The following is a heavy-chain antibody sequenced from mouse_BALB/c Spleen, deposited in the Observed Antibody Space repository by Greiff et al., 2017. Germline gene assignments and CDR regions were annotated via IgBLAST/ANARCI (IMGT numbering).Heavy chain of an antibody. V-gene: IGHV1-5*01. Sequence: VQLQQSGTVLARPGASVKMSCKASGYSFTSYWMHWVKQRPGQGLEWIGAIYPGNSDTSYNQKFKGKAKLTAVTSASTAYMELSSLTNEDSAVYYCTREGANHRRFFAYWGQGTLVTVSA. J-gene: IGHJ3*01. D-gene: IGHD3-1*01. CDR3: TREGANHRRFFAY. CDR1: GYSFTSYW. CDR2: IYPGNSDT.